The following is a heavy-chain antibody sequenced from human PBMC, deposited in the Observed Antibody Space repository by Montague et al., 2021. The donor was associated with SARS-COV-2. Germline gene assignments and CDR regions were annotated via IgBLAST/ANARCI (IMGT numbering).Heavy chain of an antibody. J-gene: IGHJ5*02. V-gene: IGHV3-23*03. Sequence: SLSLSWAASGFTFSDSPMSWVRQAPGKGLDWVSVIHSAGRGTYYADSVQGRFTISRDNLKNTVYLQMNSLRDVDTAVYYCAKVGDILAGYSLINLDAWGQGTLVVVSS. CDR1: GFTFSDSP. CDR3: AKVGDILAGYSLINLDA. D-gene: IGHD3-9*01. CDR2: IHSAGRGT.